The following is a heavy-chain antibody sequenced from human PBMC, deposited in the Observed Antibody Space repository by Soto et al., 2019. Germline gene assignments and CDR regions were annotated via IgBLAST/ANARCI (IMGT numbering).Heavy chain of an antibody. CDR3: ARPLRDGYTRIDFDI. V-gene: IGHV4-59*01. D-gene: IGHD5-12*01. Sequence: SETLSLTCTVSGGSISSYYWSWIRQPPGKGLEWIGYIYYSGSTNYNPSLKSRVTISVDTSKNQFSLKLSSVTAADTAVYYCARPLRDGYTRIDFDIGGQGKMVTVSS. CDR1: GGSISSYY. CDR2: IYYSGST. J-gene: IGHJ3*02.